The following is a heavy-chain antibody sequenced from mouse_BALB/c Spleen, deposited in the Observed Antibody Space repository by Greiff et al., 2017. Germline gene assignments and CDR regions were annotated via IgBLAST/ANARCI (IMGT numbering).Heavy chain of an antibody. CDR3: ARGGTDGDY. Sequence: EVKLMESGAELVRPGALVKLSCKASGFNIKDYYMHWVKQRPEQGLEWIGWIDPENGNTIYDPKFQGKASITADTSSNTAYLQLSSLTSEDTAVYYCARGGTDGDYWGQGTTLTVSS. V-gene: IGHV14-1*02. J-gene: IGHJ2*01. D-gene: IGHD4-1*01. CDR2: IDPENGNT. CDR1: GFNIKDYY.